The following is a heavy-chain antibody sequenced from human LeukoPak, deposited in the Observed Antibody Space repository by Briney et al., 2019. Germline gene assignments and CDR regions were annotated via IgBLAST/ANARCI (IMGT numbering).Heavy chain of an antibody. Sequence: GGSLRLSCAASGFTFSSYSMNWVRQAPGKGLEWVSSISSSSSYIYYADSVKGRFTISRDNAKNLLYLQMNSLRAEDTAVYYCARGLLPYFDYWGQGTLVTVSS. CDR2: ISSSSSYI. CDR3: ARGLLPYFDY. D-gene: IGHD2-21*01. CDR1: GFTFSSYS. V-gene: IGHV3-21*01. J-gene: IGHJ4*02.